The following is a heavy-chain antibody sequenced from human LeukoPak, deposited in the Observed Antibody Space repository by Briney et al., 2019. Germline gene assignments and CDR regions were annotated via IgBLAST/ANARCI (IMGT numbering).Heavy chain of an antibody. CDR3: AHRGHSMITFGGGRSYYFDY. CDR2: IYWDDDK. J-gene: IGHJ4*02. CDR1: GFSLSTSGVG. V-gene: IGHV2-5*02. D-gene: IGHD3-16*01. Sequence: SGPTLVKPTQTLTLTCTFSGFSLSTSGVGVGWIRQPPGKALEWLALIYWDDDKRYSPSLKSRLTITKDTSKNQVVLIMTNMDPVDTATYYCAHRGHSMITFGGGRSYYFDYWGQGTLVTVSS.